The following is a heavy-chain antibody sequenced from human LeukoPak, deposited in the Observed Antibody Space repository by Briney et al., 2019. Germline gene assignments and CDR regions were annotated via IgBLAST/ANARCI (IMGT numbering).Heavy chain of an antibody. CDR3: VRDRHCGGDCNPGNFQL. CDR1: GLPVRRNY. CDR2: LYSGGTT. V-gene: IGHV3-66*01. Sequence: GGSLSLSCGVSGLPVRRNYVKWARPARGKGLEGVSLLYSGGTTYYADSVKGRFTISRDDSKNTLFLQMISLRSEDTAVYYCVRDRHCGGDCNPGNFQLWGQGTLVMVSS. J-gene: IGHJ1*01. D-gene: IGHD2-21*02.